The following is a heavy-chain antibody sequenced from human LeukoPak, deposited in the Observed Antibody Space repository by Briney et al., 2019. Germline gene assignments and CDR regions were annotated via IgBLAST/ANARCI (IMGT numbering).Heavy chain of an antibody. CDR3: ARWMATVTTPDY. J-gene: IGHJ4*02. CDR1: GYTFNGFY. Sequence: GASVKVSCKASGYTFNGFYLHWVRQAPGQGLEWMGWINPNSGGTNYAQKFQGRVTMTRDTSISTAYMELSRLRSDDTAVYYCARWMATVTTPDYWGQGTLVTVPS. CDR2: INPNSGGT. D-gene: IGHD4-11*01. V-gene: IGHV1-2*02.